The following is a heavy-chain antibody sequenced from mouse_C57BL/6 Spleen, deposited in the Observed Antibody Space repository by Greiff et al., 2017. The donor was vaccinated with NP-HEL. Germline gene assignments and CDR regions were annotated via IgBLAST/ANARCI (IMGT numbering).Heavy chain of an antibody. CDR1: GYTFTSYW. CDR3: ARATTVVAPFDD. J-gene: IGHJ2*01. V-gene: IGHV1-69*01. D-gene: IGHD1-1*01. CDR2: IDPSDSYT. Sequence: QVQLQQPGAELVMPGASVKLSCKASGYTFTSYWMHWVKQRPGQGLEWIGEIDPSDSYTNYNQKFKGKSTLTVDKSSSTAYMQLSSLTSEDSAVYYCARATTVVAPFDDWGQGTTLTVSS.